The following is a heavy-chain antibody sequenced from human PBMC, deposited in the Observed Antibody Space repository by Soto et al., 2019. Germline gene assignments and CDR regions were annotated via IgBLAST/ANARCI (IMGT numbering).Heavy chain of an antibody. D-gene: IGHD3-10*01. CDR2: INPNSGGT. J-gene: IGHJ5*02. CDR1: GYTFTGYY. Sequence: RASVKVSCKASGYTFTGYYMHWVRQAPGQGLEWMGWINPNSGGTNYAQKFQGRVTMTRDTSISTAYMELSRLRSDDTAVYYCARDRGLTSASGSNNWFDPWGQGTLVTVSS. V-gene: IGHV1-2*02. CDR3: ARDRGLTSASGSNNWFDP.